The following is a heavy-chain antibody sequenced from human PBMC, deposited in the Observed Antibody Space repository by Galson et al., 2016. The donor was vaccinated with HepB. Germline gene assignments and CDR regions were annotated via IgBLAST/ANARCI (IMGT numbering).Heavy chain of an antibody. CDR2: IASNRRTI. CDR1: GFTFSDYS. CDR3: ARDRLASGNHLDY. Sequence: SLRLSCAASGFTFSDYSMNWVRQAPGEGLEWVSYIASNRRTIYYADSVKGRFTISRDSSTLYLQMNSLRAEDTAVYYCARDRLASGNHLDYWGQGTLVTVSS. J-gene: IGHJ4*02. V-gene: IGHV3-48*01. D-gene: IGHD4-23*01.